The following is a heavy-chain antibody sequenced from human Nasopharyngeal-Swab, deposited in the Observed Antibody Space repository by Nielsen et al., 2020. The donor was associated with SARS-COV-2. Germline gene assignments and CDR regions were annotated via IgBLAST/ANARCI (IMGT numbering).Heavy chain of an antibody. CDR2: ISSSSSYI. V-gene: IGHV3-21*01. J-gene: IGHJ4*02. Sequence: WIRQPPGKGLEWVSSISSSSSYIYYADSVKGRSTISRDNAKNSLYLQMNSLRAEDTAVYYCARRLTGGDYWGQGTLVTVSS. D-gene: IGHD3-9*01. CDR3: ARRLTGGDY.